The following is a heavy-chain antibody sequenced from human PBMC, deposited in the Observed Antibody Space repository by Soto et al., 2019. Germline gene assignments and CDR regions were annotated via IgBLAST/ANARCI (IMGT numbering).Heavy chain of an antibody. J-gene: IGHJ4*02. Sequence: GASVKVSCKASGYTFTSYAMHWVRQAPGQRLEWMGWINAGNGNTKYSQKFQGRVTITRDTSASTAYMELSSLRSEDTAVYYCARNSWYSSSWYYFDYWGQGTLVTVSS. CDR2: INAGNGNT. CDR3: ARNSWYSSSWYYFDY. CDR1: GYTFTSYA. V-gene: IGHV1-3*01. D-gene: IGHD6-13*01.